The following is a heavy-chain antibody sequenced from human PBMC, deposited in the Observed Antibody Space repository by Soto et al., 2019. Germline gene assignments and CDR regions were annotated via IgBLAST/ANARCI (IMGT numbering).Heavy chain of an antibody. D-gene: IGHD3-22*01. CDR1: GGSISSSSYY. J-gene: IGHJ5*02. CDR3: ARLTLYDSSGYYSNWFDP. V-gene: IGHV4-39*01. CDR2: IYYSGST. Sequence: SETLSLTCTVSGGSISSSSYYWGWIRQPPGKGLEWIGSIYYSGSTYYNPSLKSRVTISVDTSKNQFSLKLSSVTAADTAVYYCARLTLYDSSGYYSNWFDPWGQGTLVTVS.